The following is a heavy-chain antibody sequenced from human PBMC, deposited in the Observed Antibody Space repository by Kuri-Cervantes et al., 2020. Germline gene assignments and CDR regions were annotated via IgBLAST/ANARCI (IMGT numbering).Heavy chain of an antibody. V-gene: IGHV4-34*01. CDR3: ARDPSTFDY. CDR2: INHSGST. Sequence: GSLRLSCAVYGGSFSGYYWSWIRQPPGKGLEWIGEINHSGSTNYNPSLKSRVTISVDTSKNQFSLKLSSVTAADTAVYYCARDPSTFDYWGQGTLVTVSS. CDR1: GGSFSGYY. D-gene: IGHD1-26*01. J-gene: IGHJ4*02.